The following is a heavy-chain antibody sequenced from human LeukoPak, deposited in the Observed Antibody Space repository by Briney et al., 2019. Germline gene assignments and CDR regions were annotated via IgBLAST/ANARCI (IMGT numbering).Heavy chain of an antibody. CDR1: GGSFSGYY. D-gene: IGHD2-15*01. Sequence: PSETLSLTCAVYGGSFSGYYWSWIRQPPGKGLEWIGEINHSGSTNYNPSLKSRVTISVDTSKNQFSLKLSSVTAADTAVYYCARASGYCSGGSCYLEYYYYGMDVWGQGTTVTVSS. CDR2: INHSGST. CDR3: ARASGYCSGGSCYLEYYYYGMDV. V-gene: IGHV4-34*01. J-gene: IGHJ6*02.